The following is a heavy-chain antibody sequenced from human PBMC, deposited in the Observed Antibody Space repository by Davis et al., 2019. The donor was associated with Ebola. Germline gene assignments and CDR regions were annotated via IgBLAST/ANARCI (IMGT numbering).Heavy chain of an antibody. Sequence: SETLSLTCTVSGGSISSTFFYWGWIRQPPGKGLEWIGTVSYSGNTYNNPSLNSRVTISVDTSKNQFSLKLSSVTAADTAVYYCARHEPRYNWNQYLSYWGLGTLVTVSS. D-gene: IGHD1-20*01. V-gene: IGHV4-39*01. CDR3: ARHEPRYNWNQYLSY. CDR1: GGSISSTFFY. J-gene: IGHJ4*02. CDR2: VSYSGNT.